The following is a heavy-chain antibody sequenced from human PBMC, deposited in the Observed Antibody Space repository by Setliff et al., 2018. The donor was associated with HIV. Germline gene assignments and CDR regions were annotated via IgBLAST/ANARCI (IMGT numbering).Heavy chain of an antibody. CDR1: GYSISNGYY. D-gene: IGHD1-1*01. J-gene: IGHJ3*01. V-gene: IGHV4-38-2*01. CDR3: ANPHDGGAFDV. Sequence: SETLSLTCALSGYSISNGYYWGWIRQPSGKGLEWIGSIYHSGSTFYNPSLGSRVTISVDTSQDQFSLRLTSVTAADTAVYYCANPHDGGAFDVWGQGTAVTVSS. CDR2: IYHSGST.